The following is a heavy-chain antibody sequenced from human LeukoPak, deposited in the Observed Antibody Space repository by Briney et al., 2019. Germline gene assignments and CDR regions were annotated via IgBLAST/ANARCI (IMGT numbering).Heavy chain of an antibody. CDR3: ARDYIAAAGHFDY. J-gene: IGHJ4*02. CDR2: IYYSGST. V-gene: IGHV4-39*07. Sequence: PSETLSLTCTVSGGSISSSSYYWGWIRQPPGKGLEWIGSIYYSGSTYYNPSLKSRVTISVDTSKNQFSLKLSSVTAADTAVYYCARDYIAAAGHFDYWGQGTLVTVSS. D-gene: IGHD6-13*01. CDR1: GGSISSSSYY.